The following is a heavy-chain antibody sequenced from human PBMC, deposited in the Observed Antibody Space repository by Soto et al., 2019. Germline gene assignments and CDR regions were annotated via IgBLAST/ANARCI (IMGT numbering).Heavy chain of an antibody. D-gene: IGHD1-26*01. CDR3: ARGLGGSYYYYYYGMDV. V-gene: IGHV4-34*01. CDR2: INHSGST. Sequence: KSSETLSLTCAVYGGSFSGYYWSWIRQPPGKGLEWIGEINHSGSTNYNPSLKSRVTISVDTSKNQFSLKLSSVTAADTAVYYCARGLGGSYYYYYYGMDVWGQGTTVTVSS. CDR1: GGSFSGYY. J-gene: IGHJ6*02.